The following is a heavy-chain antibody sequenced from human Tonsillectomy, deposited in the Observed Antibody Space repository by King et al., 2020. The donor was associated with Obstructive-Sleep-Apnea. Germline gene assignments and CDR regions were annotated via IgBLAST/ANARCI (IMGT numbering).Heavy chain of an antibody. V-gene: IGHV1-69*09. Sequence: QLVQSGAEVKKPGSSGKGSCKASGGTFSSYTCNWVRQAPGHGIEWMGRIIPIRGMPHNAQRFQVRTPITADTSTTTAYMVLSNLSTEDTAVYYCARDGNSTIRYQTLGYFDLWGRGTLVTVSS. J-gene: IGHJ2*01. CDR1: GGTFSSYT. CDR2: IIPIRGMP. D-gene: IGHD6-13*01. CDR3: ARDGNSTIRYQTLGYFDL.